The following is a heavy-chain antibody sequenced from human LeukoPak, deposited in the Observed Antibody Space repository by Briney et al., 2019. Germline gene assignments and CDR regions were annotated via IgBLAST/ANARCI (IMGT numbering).Heavy chain of an antibody. CDR2: MNPNSGNT. V-gene: IGHV1-8*01. D-gene: IGHD1-7*01. CDR1: GYTFTSYD. CDR3: ARGLGGYKWNYNHWFDP. Sequence: GASVKVSCKASGYTFTSYDINWVRQATGQGLEWMGWMNPNSGNTGYAQKFQGRVTMTRNTSISTAYMELSSLRSEDTAVYYCARGLGGYKWNYNHWFDPWGQGTLVTVSS. J-gene: IGHJ5*02.